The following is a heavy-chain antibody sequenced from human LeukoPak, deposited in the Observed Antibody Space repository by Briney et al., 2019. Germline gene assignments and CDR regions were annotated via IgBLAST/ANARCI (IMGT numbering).Heavy chain of an antibody. CDR3: ASLYCSSTSCPGPYYYYYYYMDV. CDR2: IYYSGST. Sequence: SETLSLTCTVSGGSISSSSYYWGWIRQPPGKGLEWIGSIYYSGSTYYNPSLKSRVTISVDTSKNQFSLKLSSVTAADTAVYYCASLYCSSTSCPGPYYYYYYYMDVWGKGTTVTVSS. CDR1: GGSISSSSYY. J-gene: IGHJ6*03. D-gene: IGHD2-2*01. V-gene: IGHV4-39*01.